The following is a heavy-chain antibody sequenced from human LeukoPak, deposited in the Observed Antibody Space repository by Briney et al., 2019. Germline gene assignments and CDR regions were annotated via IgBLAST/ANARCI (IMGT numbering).Heavy chain of an antibody. CDR1: GFTFSSYW. CDR3: AKDLSLLRYFDWPEDAFDI. V-gene: IGHV3-66*01. Sequence: GGSLRLSCAASGFTFSSYWMSWVRQAPGKGLEWVSVIYSCGSTYYADSVKGRFTISRDNSKNTLYLQMNSLRAEDTAVYYCAKDLSLLRYFDWPEDAFDIWGQGTMVTVSS. CDR2: IYSCGST. D-gene: IGHD3-9*01. J-gene: IGHJ3*02.